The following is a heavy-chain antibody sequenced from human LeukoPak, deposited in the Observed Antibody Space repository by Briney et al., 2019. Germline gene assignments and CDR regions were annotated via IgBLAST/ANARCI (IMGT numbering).Heavy chain of an antibody. CDR3: ARYAAGRQIIDY. Sequence: PSETLSLTCTVSGGSISSYYWSWIRQPPGKGLEWIGYIYYSGSTNYNPSLKSRVTISVDTSKNQFSLKLSSVTAADTAVYYCARYAAGRQIIDYWGQGTLVTVSS. V-gene: IGHV4-59*01. J-gene: IGHJ4*02. D-gene: IGHD6-13*01. CDR1: GGSISSYY. CDR2: IYYSGST.